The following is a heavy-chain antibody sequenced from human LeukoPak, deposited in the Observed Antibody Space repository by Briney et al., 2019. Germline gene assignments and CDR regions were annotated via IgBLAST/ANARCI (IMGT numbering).Heavy chain of an antibody. V-gene: IGHV4-4*07. CDR1: GGSISTYY. J-gene: IGHJ6*03. Sequence: PSETLSLTCTVSGGSISTYYWSWIRQPPGKGLEWIGRIYTSGSTNYNPSLKSRVTMSVDTSKNQFSLKLSSVTAADTAVYYCARDYSSGSYYPLYYYYYYMDVWGKGTTVTVSS. CDR2: IYTSGST. D-gene: IGHD3-10*01. CDR3: ARDYSSGSYYPLYYYYYYMDV.